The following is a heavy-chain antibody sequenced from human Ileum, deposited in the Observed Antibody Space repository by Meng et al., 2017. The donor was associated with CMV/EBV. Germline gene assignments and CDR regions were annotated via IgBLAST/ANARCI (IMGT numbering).Heavy chain of an antibody. CDR3: TRGSGSYYDY. Sequence: LSCVVSGFTFTIFAMTWVRQPPGKGLEWVSTLSDSGSSKYYTESVKGRFTISRDNSKNTLYLQMNGLRAEDTATYYCTRGSGSYYDYWGQGTLVTVSS. V-gene: IGHV3-23*01. CDR2: LSDSGSSK. D-gene: IGHD1-26*01. CDR1: GFTFTIFA. J-gene: IGHJ4*02.